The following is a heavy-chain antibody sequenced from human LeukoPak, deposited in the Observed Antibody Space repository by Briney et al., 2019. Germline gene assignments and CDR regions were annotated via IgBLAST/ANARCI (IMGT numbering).Heavy chain of an antibody. CDR3: ARGSADIVVVPAAISDRFDY. D-gene: IGHD2-2*02. Sequence: GGSLRLSCVASGFTFSSYSMNWVRQAPGKGLEWVSSISSSTSYIYYADSVKGRFTISRDNAKNSLYLQMNSLRAEDTAVYYCARGSADIVVVPAAISDRFDYWGQGTLVTVSS. CDR1: GFTFSSYS. V-gene: IGHV3-21*01. J-gene: IGHJ4*02. CDR2: ISSSTSYI.